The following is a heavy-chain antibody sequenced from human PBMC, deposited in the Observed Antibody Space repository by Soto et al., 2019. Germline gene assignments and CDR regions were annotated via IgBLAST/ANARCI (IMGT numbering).Heavy chain of an antibody. V-gene: IGHV4-59*12. J-gene: IGHJ4*02. CDR2: IYHSGST. Sequence: PSETLSLTCTVSGGSISSYYWSWIRQPPGKGLEWIGYIYHSGSTYYNPSLKSRVTISVDRSKNQFSLKVSSVTAADTAVYYCARESRYCSGGSCYFLPGIDYWGQGTLVTVSS. CDR3: ARESRYCSGGSCYFLPGIDY. CDR1: GGSISSYY. D-gene: IGHD2-15*01.